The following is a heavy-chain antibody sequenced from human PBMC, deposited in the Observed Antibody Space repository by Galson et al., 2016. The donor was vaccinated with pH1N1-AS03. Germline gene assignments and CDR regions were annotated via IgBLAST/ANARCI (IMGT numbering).Heavy chain of an antibody. CDR3: VKGDNWDSPSMTFHY. D-gene: IGHD5-24*01. V-gene: IGHV3-23*01. CDR1: GFTFSNFA. Sequence: SLRLSCAASGFTFSNFAMAWVRQCPGKGLEWVSGISGSGVTTYYADSVKGRFTLSRDNFKSTLHLQMSSLTVADTAIYFCVKGDNWDSPSMTFHYWGQGTLFTVSS. CDR2: ISGSGVTT. J-gene: IGHJ1*01.